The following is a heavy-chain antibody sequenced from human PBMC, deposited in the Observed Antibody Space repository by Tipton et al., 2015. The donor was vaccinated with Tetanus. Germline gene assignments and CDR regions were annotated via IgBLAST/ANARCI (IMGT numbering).Heavy chain of an antibody. Sequence: LRLSCAASGFTLNTYTTHWVRQSPGRGLEWIGEIHPSGSTYYNPSFTSRITLSQDTSKNQFSLKLNSVTAADTAVYYCARGVDRAKAGTDWGQGTLVTVSS. V-gene: IGHV4-34*01. CDR3: ARGVDRAKAGTD. D-gene: IGHD5-18*01. CDR1: GFTLNTYT. J-gene: IGHJ4*02. CDR2: IHPSGST.